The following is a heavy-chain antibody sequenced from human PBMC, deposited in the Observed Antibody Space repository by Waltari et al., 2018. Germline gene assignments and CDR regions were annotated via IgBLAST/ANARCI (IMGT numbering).Heavy chain of an antibody. J-gene: IGHJ5*02. CDR2: INHSGST. D-gene: IGHD3-3*01. V-gene: IGHV4-34*01. CDR1: GGSFSGYY. Sequence: VQLQQWGAGLLKPSETLSLTCAVYGGSFSGYYWSWIRQPPGKGLEWIGEINHSGSTNYNPSLKSRVTISVDTSKNQFSLKLSSVTAADTAVYYCARGRGITIFGVVIIRENWFDPWGQGTLVTVSS. CDR3: ARGRGITIFGVVIIRENWFDP.